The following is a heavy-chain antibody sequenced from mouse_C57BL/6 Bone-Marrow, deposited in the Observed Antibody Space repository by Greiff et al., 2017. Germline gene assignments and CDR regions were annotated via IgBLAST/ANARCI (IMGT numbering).Heavy chain of an antibody. D-gene: IGHD2-1*01. V-gene: IGHV14-4*01. J-gene: IGHJ3*01. CDR1: GFNIKDDY. Sequence: EVQLQQSGAEPVRPGASVKLSCTASGFNIKDDYMHWVKQRPEQGLEWIGWIDPENGDTEYASKFQGKATITADTSSNTAYLQLSSLTSEDTAVYYCTIYYGNLRFAYWGQGTLVTVSA. CDR3: TIYYGNLRFAY. CDR2: IDPENGDT.